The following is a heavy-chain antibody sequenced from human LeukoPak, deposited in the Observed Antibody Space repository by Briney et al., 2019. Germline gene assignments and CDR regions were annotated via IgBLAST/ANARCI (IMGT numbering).Heavy chain of an antibody. CDR2: ISSSGSTI. D-gene: IGHD3-10*01. CDR1: GFTFSDYY. V-gene: IGHV3-11*01. Sequence: KPGGSLRLSCAASGFTFSDYYMSWIRQAPGKGLEWLSYISSSGSTIYYADSVKGRFTISRDIAKNSLYLQMNSLRAEDTAVYFCARRGFGELAFDYWGQGTLVTVSS. CDR3: ARRGFGELAFDY. J-gene: IGHJ4*02.